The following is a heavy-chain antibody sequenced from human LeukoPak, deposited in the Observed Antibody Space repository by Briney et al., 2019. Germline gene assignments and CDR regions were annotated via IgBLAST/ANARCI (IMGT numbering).Heavy chain of an antibody. V-gene: IGHV3-23*01. Sequence: GGSLRLSCAASGFTFRSYAMGWVRQAPGKGLEWVSGTSDSGGTTHYADSVKGRFTISRDNSKNTLYLQMSSLRGEDTAVYYCASMPGGSYYHRLDSWGQGTLVTVSS. CDR1: GFTFRSYA. CDR3: ASMPGGSYYHRLDS. CDR2: TSDSGGTT. D-gene: IGHD2-15*01. J-gene: IGHJ4*02.